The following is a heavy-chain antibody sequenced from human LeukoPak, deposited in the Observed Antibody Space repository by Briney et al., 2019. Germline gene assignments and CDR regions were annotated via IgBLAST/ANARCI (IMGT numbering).Heavy chain of an antibody. CDR3: ARADYGGNALDY. J-gene: IGHJ4*02. Sequence: PSETLSLTCAAYGGSFSGYYWSWIRQPPGKGLEWIGEINHSGSTNYNPSLKSRVTISVDTSKNQFSLKLSSVTAADTAVYYCARADYGGNALDYWGQGTLVTVSS. CDR1: GGSFSGYY. CDR2: INHSGST. V-gene: IGHV4-34*01. D-gene: IGHD4-23*01.